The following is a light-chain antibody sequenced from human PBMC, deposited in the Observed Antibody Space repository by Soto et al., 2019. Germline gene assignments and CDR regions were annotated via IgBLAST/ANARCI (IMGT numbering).Light chain of an antibody. Sequence: EIVLTQSPGALSLSPGERATLSCRTSQSVSTNYLAWYQEKPGQAPRLLIYGASSRATGIPDRFSGSGSGTDSTLTISRLEPEDFAVYYCQHYGSSPPTWTFGQGTKVDIK. CDR3: QHYGSSPPTWT. CDR1: QSVSTNY. V-gene: IGKV3-20*01. J-gene: IGKJ1*01. CDR2: GAS.